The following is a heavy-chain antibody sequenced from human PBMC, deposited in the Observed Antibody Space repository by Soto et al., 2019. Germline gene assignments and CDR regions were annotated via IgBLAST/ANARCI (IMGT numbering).Heavy chain of an antibody. Sequence: QVQLVESGGGLVKPGGSLRLSCAASGFTFSDYYMSWIRQAPGKGLEWVSYISSSGSTIYYTDSVKGRFTISRDNAKNSLYLQMNSLRAEDTAVYYCAGRSIVPAVIQYYYGMDVWGQGTTVTVSS. J-gene: IGHJ6*02. CDR2: ISSSGSTI. D-gene: IGHD2-2*02. V-gene: IGHV3-11*01. CDR1: GFTFSDYY. CDR3: AGRSIVPAVIQYYYGMDV.